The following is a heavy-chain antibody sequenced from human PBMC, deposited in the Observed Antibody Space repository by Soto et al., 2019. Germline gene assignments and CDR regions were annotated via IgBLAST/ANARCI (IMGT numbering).Heavy chain of an antibody. CDR2: IYYSGST. CDR3: AREVLWLGELIYYYGLDV. Sequence: SETLSVTCTVAGGSISSSSYYWGWIRQPPGKGLEWIGSIYYSGSTYYNPSLNSRVSMSVDTSKNQFSLKLSSVTVADTAVYYCAREVLWLGELIYYYGLDVWGQGTTVT. CDR1: GGSISSSSYY. J-gene: IGHJ6*02. D-gene: IGHD3-10*01. V-gene: IGHV4-39*02.